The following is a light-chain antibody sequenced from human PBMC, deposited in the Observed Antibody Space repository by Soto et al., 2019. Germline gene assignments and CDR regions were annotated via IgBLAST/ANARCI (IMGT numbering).Light chain of an antibody. Sequence: QSALTQPPSASGSPGQSVTISCTGTSSDVGAYNSVSWYQQHPGKAPKLMIYEVSKRPSRVPNRFSGSKSGNTASLTVSGLQAEDEADYNCSSYAGSNNLVFGGGTKLTVL. V-gene: IGLV2-8*01. J-gene: IGLJ3*02. CDR2: EVS. CDR3: SSYAGSNNLV. CDR1: SSDVGAYNS.